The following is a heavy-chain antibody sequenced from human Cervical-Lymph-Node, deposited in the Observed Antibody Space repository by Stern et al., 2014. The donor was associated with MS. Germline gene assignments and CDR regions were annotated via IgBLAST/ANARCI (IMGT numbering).Heavy chain of an antibody. V-gene: IGHV1-2*02. CDR3: ARGGSNYRYGVDV. J-gene: IGHJ6*02. Sequence: QVQLVESGAEVKKPGASVKVSFKASGYTFTGYYMHWVRQAPGQGLEWIGWVNPNSGGTNYVQRFQGRVTLTRDTSIGTAYMELNTLTSDDTAMYYCARGGSNYRYGVDVWGQGTTVTVSS. CDR1: GYTFTGYY. D-gene: IGHD5-18*01. CDR2: VNPNSGGT.